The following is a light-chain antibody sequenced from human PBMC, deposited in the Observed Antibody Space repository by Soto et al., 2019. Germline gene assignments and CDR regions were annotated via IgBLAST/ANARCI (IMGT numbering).Light chain of an antibody. V-gene: IGKV3-20*01. CDR3: QQYGSSPRT. CDR2: GAS. J-gene: IGKJ1*01. CDR1: QSVSSSY. Sequence: EIVLTQSPGTLSLSPGERATLSCRARQSVSSSYLAWYQQKPGQAPRLLIYGASSRATGIPDRFSGSGSGTDFTLTISRLEPEDFAVYYCQQYGSSPRTFGQGTMVDIK.